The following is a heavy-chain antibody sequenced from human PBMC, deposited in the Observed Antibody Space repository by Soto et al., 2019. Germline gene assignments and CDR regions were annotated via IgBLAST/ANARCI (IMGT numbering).Heavy chain of an antibody. CDR2: ISAYSGNT. V-gene: IGHV1-18*01. J-gene: IGHJ6*02. CDR3: ARRALYYYGMDV. Sequence: GTSVKVSCTDSGYTLTSYGISWVRQAPGQGLEWMGWISAYSGNTNYAQKLQGRVTMTTDTSTSTAYMELRSLRSDDTAVYYCARRALYYYGMDVWGQGTTVTVSS. CDR1: GYTLTSYG.